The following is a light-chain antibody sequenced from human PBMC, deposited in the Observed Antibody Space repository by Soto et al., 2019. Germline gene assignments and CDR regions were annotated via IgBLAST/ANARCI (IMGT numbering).Light chain of an antibody. J-gene: IGLJ2*01. CDR2: DDS. V-gene: IGLV3-21*02. CDR3: QVWDSGTEHVV. Sequence: ELTQPPSVSVAPGQTARIICGGNNIGSKSVYWYQQKPGQAPVLVVYDDSDRPSGIPDRISGSNSGNTATLTISGVEAGDEADYYCQVWDSGTEHVVFGGGTKLTVL. CDR1: NIGSKS.